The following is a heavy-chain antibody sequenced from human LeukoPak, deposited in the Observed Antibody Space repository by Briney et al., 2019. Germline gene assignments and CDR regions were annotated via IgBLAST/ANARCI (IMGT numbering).Heavy chain of an antibody. CDR3: ARDGGRIAAAAPYGIPYYYYYYYMDV. V-gene: IGHV3-30*02. J-gene: IGHJ6*03. Sequence: PGGSLRLSCAASGFTFSSYGLHWVRQAPGKGLEWVAFIRYGGSDKYYADSVKGRFTIYRDNSKNTLYLQMNSLRAEDTAVYYCARDGGRIAAAAPYGIPYYYYYYYMDVWGKGTTVTVSS. D-gene: IGHD6-13*01. CDR2: IRYGGSDK. CDR1: GFTFSSYG.